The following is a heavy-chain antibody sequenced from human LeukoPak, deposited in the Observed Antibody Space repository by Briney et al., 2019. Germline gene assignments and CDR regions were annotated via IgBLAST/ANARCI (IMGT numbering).Heavy chain of an antibody. J-gene: IGHJ6*02. CDR3: AKWGDNLPSSPRDGMDV. CDR2: ISGSGGST. CDR1: GFTFSSYA. V-gene: IGHV3-23*01. Sequence: GGSLRLSCAASGFTFSSYAMSWVRQAPGKGLEWVSAISGSGGSTYYADSVKGRFTISRDNSKNTLYLQMNSLRAEDTAGYYCAKWGDNLPSSPRDGMDVWGQGTTVTVSS. D-gene: IGHD6-13*01.